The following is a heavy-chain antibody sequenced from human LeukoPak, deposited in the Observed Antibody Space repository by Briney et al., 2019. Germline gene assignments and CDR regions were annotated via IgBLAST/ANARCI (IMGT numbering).Heavy chain of an antibody. J-gene: IGHJ4*02. V-gene: IGHV3-7*01. CDR2: INQDGSEQ. CDR1: GFTFTNNW. CDR3: VRALGSSSADY. D-gene: IGHD6-6*01. Sequence: PGGSLRLSCAASGFTFTNNWMSWVRQAPGKGLEWVANINQDGSEQYYVDSVEGRFTISRDNTKNSLSLRMNSLRGEDTAVYYCVRALGSSSADYWGQGTLVTVSS.